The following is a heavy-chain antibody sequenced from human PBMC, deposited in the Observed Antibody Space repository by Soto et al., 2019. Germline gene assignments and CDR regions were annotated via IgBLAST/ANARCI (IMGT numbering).Heavy chain of an antibody. V-gene: IGHV4-39*01. D-gene: IGHD6-13*01. Sequence: SETLSLTCTVSGASVSTSDYWWAWIRHSPGKGLEWIGSVYYTGRTHYNPSLNSRVTISVDTSENQFSLNLRSVTAADTAVFYCARQIGRGSWSLDHWGQGTLVTVSS. CDR3: ARQIGRGSWSLDH. CDR1: GASVSTSDYW. J-gene: IGHJ4*02. CDR2: VYYTGRT.